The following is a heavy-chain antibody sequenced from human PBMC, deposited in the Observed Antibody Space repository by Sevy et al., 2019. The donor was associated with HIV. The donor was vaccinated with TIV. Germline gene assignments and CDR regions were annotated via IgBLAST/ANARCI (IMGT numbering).Heavy chain of an antibody. D-gene: IGHD5-18*01. CDR1: GFTFSSYW. J-gene: IGHJ3*02. V-gene: IGHV3-74*01. CDR2: INSEGSRI. Sequence: GGSLRLSCAASGFTFSSYWMHWVRQAPGKGLVWVSRINSEGSRISYADSVKGRFTISRDNAKNTLYLQMNSLRAEDTAVYYSTSGYSNDVFDIWGQGTMVTVSS. CDR3: TSGYSNDVFDI.